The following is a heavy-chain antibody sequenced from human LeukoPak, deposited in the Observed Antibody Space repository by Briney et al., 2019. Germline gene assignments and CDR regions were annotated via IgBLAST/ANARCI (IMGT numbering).Heavy chain of an antibody. J-gene: IGHJ4*02. D-gene: IGHD5-18*01. Sequence: GSSVKVSCKASGGTFSSYAISWVRQAPGQGLEWMGGIIPIFGTANYAQKFQGRVTITTDESTSTAYMELSSLRSEDTAVYYCARDAERGYSYGYIDYWGQGTLVTVSS. CDR3: ARDAERGYSYGYIDY. CDR2: IIPIFGTA. V-gene: IGHV1-69*05. CDR1: GGTFSSYA.